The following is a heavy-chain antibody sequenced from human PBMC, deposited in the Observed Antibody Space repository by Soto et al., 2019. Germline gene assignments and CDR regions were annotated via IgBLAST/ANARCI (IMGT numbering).Heavy chain of an antibody. Sequence: SATLSLTCSVSGGSIRNYFWSWIRQPPGSGLDWIGYIYYNGDTRYNPSLGSRVTMSVGTSKNQFSLKLTSVNAADTAVYYCERDRYPYAPGRWFEPWGEGTLVNVSS. J-gene: IGHJ5*02. CDR2: IYYNGDT. V-gene: IGHV4-59*01. CDR1: GGSIRNYF. CDR3: ERDRYPYAPGRWFEP. D-gene: IGHD3-16*01.